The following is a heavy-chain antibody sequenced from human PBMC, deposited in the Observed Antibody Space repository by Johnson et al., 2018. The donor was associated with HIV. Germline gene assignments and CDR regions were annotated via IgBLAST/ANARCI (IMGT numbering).Heavy chain of an antibody. V-gene: IGHV3-15*01. CDR2: IKSKTDGGTT. CDR3: ARAINDAFDI. CDR1: GFTFSNAW. J-gene: IGHJ3*02. Sequence: VLLVESGGGVVQPGRSLRLSCAASGFTFSNAWMSWVRQAPGKGLEWVGRIKSKTDGGTTDYAAPVKGRFTISRDNSKNTLYLQMNSLRAEDTAVYFCARAINDAFDIWGQGTMVTVSP.